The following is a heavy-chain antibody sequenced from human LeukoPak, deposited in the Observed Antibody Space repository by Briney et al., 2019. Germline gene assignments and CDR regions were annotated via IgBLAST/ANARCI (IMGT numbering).Heavy chain of an antibody. D-gene: IGHD3-16*01. CDR2: ISTDESST. CDR3: TRLWGGGY. J-gene: IGHJ4*02. Sequence: GGSLRLSCAASGFTFSSYWMHWVRPAPGKGLVWVSRISTDESSTSYADSVKGRFTISRDNAKNTLYLQMNSLRAEDTAVYYCTRLWGGGYWGQGTLVTVSS. CDR1: GFTFSSYW. V-gene: IGHV3-74*01.